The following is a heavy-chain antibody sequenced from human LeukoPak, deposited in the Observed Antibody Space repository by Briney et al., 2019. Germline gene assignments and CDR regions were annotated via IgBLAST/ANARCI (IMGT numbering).Heavy chain of an antibody. Sequence: SETLSLTCTVSGGSVSSGSYYWTWIRQSPGKGLEWIGNIYYSGSTNYNPSLRSRVTMSVDTSKNQLSLKLSSVTAADTAIYYCAKDFVAAAGRFDYWGQGALVTVSS. D-gene: IGHD6-13*01. CDR3: AKDFVAAAGRFDY. CDR1: GGSVSSGSYY. CDR2: IYYSGST. V-gene: IGHV4-61*01. J-gene: IGHJ4*02.